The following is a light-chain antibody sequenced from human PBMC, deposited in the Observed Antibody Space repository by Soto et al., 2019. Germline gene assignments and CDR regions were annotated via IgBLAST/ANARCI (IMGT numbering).Light chain of an antibody. J-gene: IGLJ3*02. CDR1: SSDVGGYNY. CDR3: SSYTSRKTWV. CDR2: EVS. V-gene: IGLV2-14*01. Sequence: QSALTQPASVSGSHGQSITISCTGTSSDVGGYNYVSWYQQHPGKAPKFMIYEVSNRHPGVSNRFSGSKSGNTASLTISGLQAEDEADYYCSSYTSRKTWVFGGGTKVTVL.